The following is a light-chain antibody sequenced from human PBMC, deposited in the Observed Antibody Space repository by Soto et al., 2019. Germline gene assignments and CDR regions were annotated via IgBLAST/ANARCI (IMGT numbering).Light chain of an antibody. CDR3: CSYPGSHTWV. V-gene: IGLV2-11*01. CDR2: DVT. Sequence: QSVLTQPRSVSGSPGQSVTISCTGTNSDIGNYNYVSWYQQHPGKAPKVMIYDVTKRPSGVPDRFSGSTSGNTASLTISGLRAEDEADYYCCSYPGSHTWVFGGGTKLTVL. J-gene: IGLJ3*02. CDR1: NSDIGNYNY.